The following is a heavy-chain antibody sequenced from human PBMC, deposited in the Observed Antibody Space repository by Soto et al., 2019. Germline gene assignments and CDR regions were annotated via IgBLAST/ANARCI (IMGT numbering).Heavy chain of an antibody. D-gene: IGHD4-4*01. Sequence: SVKVSCKASGGTFSSYAISWVRQAPGQGLEWMGGIIPIFGTANYAQKFQGRVTITADKSTSTAYMELSSLRSEDTAVYYCARIRLQYNLVDDFDIWGQGTMVTVSS. J-gene: IGHJ3*02. V-gene: IGHV1-69*06. CDR2: IIPIFGTA. CDR3: ARIRLQYNLVDDFDI. CDR1: GGTFSSYA.